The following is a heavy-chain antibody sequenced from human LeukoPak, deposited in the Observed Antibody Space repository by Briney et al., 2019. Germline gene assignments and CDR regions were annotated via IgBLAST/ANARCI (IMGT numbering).Heavy chain of an antibody. V-gene: IGHV3-15*01. CDR2: IKSKTDGGTT. CDR3: TTEDLIVGARYYFDY. J-gene: IGHJ4*02. CDR1: GFTFSNAW. Sequence: GRSLRLSCAASGFTFSNAWMSWVRQAPGKGLEWVGRIKSKTDGGTTDYAAPVKGRFTISRDDSENTLYLQMNSLKTEDTAVYYCTTEDLIVGARYYFDYWGQGTLVTVSS. D-gene: IGHD1-26*01.